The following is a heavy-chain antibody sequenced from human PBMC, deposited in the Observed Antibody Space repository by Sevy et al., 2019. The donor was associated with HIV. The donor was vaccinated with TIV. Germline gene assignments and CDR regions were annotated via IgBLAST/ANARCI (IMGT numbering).Heavy chain of an antibody. CDR1: RFTFRSYT. CDR3: ARDRATNCQIGAPCYYFGMDV. D-gene: IGHD3-10*01. V-gene: IGHV3-30*04. CDR2: ISYNSSKT. J-gene: IGHJ6*02. Sequence: GGSLRLSCVASRFTFRSYTMHWVRQAPGKGLEWVAVISYNSSKTYYAESVKGRLPISRDNSRNTVFLQMDSLRSEDTGLYYCARDRATNCQIGAPCYYFGMDVWGQGTAVSVSS.